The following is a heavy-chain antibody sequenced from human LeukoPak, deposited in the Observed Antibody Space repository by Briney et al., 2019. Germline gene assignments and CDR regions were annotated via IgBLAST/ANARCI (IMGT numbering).Heavy chain of an antibody. J-gene: IGHJ4*02. Sequence: SQTLSLTCAISWDSVSSNNAAWNWIRQSPSRGLEWLGRTYHRSTWYDDYVVSVRSRLTITPDISKNQVSLQLNSVTPEDTAVYYCTREVAGTGGFDYWGQGITVTVSS. V-gene: IGHV6-1*01. CDR3: TREVAGTGGFDY. D-gene: IGHD6-13*01. CDR1: WDSVSSNNAA. CDR2: TYHRSTWYD.